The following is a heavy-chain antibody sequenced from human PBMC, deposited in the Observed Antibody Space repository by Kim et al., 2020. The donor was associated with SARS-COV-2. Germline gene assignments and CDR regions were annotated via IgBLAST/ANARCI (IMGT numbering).Heavy chain of an antibody. Sequence: GGSLRLSCAASGFTFSSYAMNWVRQAPGKGLEWVAVISYEGSNKYNADSVNGVFTLFRDNTNNTPYLQMTKLTAQNTAEYYCASGDEVRGAGWFDYWG. CDR1: GFTFSSYA. D-gene: IGHD2-2*01. CDR2: ISYEGSNK. J-gene: IGHJ5*01. V-gene: IGHV3-30*04. CDR3: ASGDEVRGAGWFDY.